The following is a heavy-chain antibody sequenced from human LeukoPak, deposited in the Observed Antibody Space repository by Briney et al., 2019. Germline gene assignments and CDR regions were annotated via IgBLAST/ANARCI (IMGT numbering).Heavy chain of an antibody. Sequence: SETLSLTCTVSGGSISSGGYYWSWIRQPPGKGLEWIGYIYHSGSTYYNPSLKSRVTISVDTSKNQFSLKLSSVTAADTAVYHCARDHGSLRGSSWYVFDYWGQGTLVTVSS. J-gene: IGHJ4*02. D-gene: IGHD6-13*01. V-gene: IGHV4-61*08. CDR1: GGSISSGGYY. CDR2: IYHSGST. CDR3: ARDHGSLRGSSWYVFDY.